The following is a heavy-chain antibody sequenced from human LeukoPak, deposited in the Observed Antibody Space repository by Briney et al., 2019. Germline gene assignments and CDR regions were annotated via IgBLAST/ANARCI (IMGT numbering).Heavy chain of an antibody. V-gene: IGHV5-51*01. CDR2: IYPGDSDT. CDR3: VRLGGYYFDY. J-gene: IGHJ4*02. CDR1: EYRFTNYW. Sequence: GESLQISCQGSEYRFTNYWIAWVRQMPGKGLERMGIIYPGDSDTRYSPSFQGQVTISADKSINTAYLQWSSLKASDTAMYYCVRLGGYYFDYWGQGTLVTVSS. D-gene: IGHD3-10*01.